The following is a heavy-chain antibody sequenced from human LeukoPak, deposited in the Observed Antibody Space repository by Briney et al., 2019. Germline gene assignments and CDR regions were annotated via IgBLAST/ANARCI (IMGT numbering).Heavy chain of an antibody. CDR1: GYTFTGYY. J-gene: IGHJ5*02. Sequence: ASVKVSCKASGYTFTGYYMHWVRQAPGRGLEWMGWINPNSGGTNYAQKFQGWVTMTRDTSISTAYMELSRLRSDDTAVYYCARSSGSPYNWFDPWGQGTLVTVSS. CDR2: INPNSGGT. V-gene: IGHV1-2*04. CDR3: ARSSGSPYNWFDP. D-gene: IGHD3-10*01.